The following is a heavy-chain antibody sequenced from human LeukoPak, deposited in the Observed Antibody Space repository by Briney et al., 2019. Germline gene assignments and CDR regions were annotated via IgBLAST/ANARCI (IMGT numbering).Heavy chain of an antibody. CDR2: IYRGGST. J-gene: IGHJ4*02. V-gene: IGHV3-53*01. CDR1: GFTFSSYA. Sequence: GGSLRLSCAASGFTFSSYAMSWVRQAPGKGLEWVSVIYRGGSTYYADSVKGRFTISRDNSKNTLYRQMNSLRAEDTAVYYCAREDLWGSGSYTFDCWGQGTLVTVSS. D-gene: IGHD3-10*01. CDR3: AREDLWGSGSYTFDC.